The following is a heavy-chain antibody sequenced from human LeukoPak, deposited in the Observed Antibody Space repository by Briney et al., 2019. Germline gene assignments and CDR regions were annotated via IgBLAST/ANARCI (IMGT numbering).Heavy chain of an antibody. J-gene: IGHJ4*02. CDR3: AREFRIAAAGPPDFDY. V-gene: IGHV1-8*02. CDR2: MNPNSGNT. D-gene: IGHD6-13*01. Sequence: ASVKVSCKASGYTFTSYDINWVRQATGQGLEWMGWMNPNSGNTGYAQKFQGRVTMTRNTSISTAYMELSSLRSEDTAVYYCAREFRIAAAGPPDFDYWGQGTLVTVSS. CDR1: GYTFTSYD.